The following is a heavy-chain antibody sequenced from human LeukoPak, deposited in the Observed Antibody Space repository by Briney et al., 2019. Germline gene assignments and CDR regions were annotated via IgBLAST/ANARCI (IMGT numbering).Heavy chain of an antibody. CDR1: GGSISSYY. Sequence: SETLSLTCTASGGSISSYYWSWLRQPPGKGLEWIGYIYYIGTTNYNPSLKSRVTISVDTSKNQFSLKLTSVTAADTAVYFCARDKEVAGANVDPPHYYYYGMDVWGQGTTVTVSS. J-gene: IGHJ6*02. CDR2: IYYIGTT. D-gene: IGHD6-19*01. CDR3: ARDKEVAGANVDPPHYYYYGMDV. V-gene: IGHV4-59*01.